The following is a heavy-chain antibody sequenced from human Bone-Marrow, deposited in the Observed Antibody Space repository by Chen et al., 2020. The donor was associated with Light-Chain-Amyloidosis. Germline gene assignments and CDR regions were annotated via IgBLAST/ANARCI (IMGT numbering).Heavy chain of an antibody. D-gene: IGHD3-10*01. CDR3: ASSLVRGAFYGLDV. J-gene: IGHJ6*02. V-gene: IGHV4-4*07. CDR2: IYSTGGT. CDR1: GDPIENHY. Sequence: QLQESGPGLVKPSETLSLTCSVSGDPIENHYWTWIRQPAGGGLEWIGRIYSTGGTYFNPSLESRLSMSVDTSKNQFSLNLASITAADTAVYYCASSLVRGAFYGLDVWGQGTAVIVSS.